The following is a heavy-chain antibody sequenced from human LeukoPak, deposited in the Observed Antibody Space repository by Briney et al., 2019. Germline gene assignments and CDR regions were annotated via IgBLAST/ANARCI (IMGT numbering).Heavy chain of an antibody. D-gene: IGHD1-26*01. J-gene: IGHJ4*02. V-gene: IGHV1-69*13. CDR2: IIPIFGTA. CDR1: GGTFSSYA. Sequence: GASVKVSCKASGGTFSSYAISWVRQAPGQGLEWMGGIIPIFGTANYAQKFQGRVTITADESTSTAYMELSSLRSEDTAVYYCARAYSGSYYSGYYLDYWGQGTLVTVSS. CDR3: ARAYSGSYYSGYYLDY.